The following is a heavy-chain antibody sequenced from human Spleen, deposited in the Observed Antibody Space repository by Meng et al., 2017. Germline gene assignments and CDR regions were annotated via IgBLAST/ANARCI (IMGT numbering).Heavy chain of an antibody. CDR3: ARVGYYDSSGYSDY. CDR1: GGSLRNYY. CDR2: IYSSGST. V-gene: IGHV4-4*07. J-gene: IGHJ4*02. D-gene: IGHD3-22*01. Sequence: SETLSLTCSVSGGSLRNYYWSWIRQPAGKGLEWIGRIYSSGSTNYNPSLKSRVTMSIDTYKNQFSLKLTSVTAADTAVYYCARVGYYDSSGYSDYWGQGTLVTVSS.